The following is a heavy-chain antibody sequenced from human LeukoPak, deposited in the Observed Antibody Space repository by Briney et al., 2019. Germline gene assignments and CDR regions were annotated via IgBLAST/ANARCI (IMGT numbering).Heavy chain of an antibody. V-gene: IGHV3-21*01. Sequence: GGSLRLSCAASGFTVSSNYMSWVRQAPGKGLEWVSSISRSGRHTYYAGSVKGRFTISRDNAKNSLYLQMNSLRAEDTAVYYCARVKEASAFDIWGQGTMVTVSS. CDR3: ARVKEASAFDI. D-gene: IGHD5-12*01. J-gene: IGHJ3*02. CDR1: GFTVSSNY. CDR2: ISRSGRHT.